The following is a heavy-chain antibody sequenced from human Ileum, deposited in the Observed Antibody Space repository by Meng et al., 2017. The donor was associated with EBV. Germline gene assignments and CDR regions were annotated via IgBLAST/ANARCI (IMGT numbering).Heavy chain of an antibody. CDR2: MSDSGIT. J-gene: IGHJ4*02. V-gene: IGHV4-4*02. CDR3: ARNGEKSVEY. D-gene: IGHD2-8*01. CDR1: GGSISGSNW. Sequence: QVQLQESGPGLVNPSGTLSLTCAVSGGSISGSNWWSWVRQSPEKGLEWIGEMSDSGITHYNPSLKSRVTISADKSNNQFSLKLSSVTSADTAVYYCARNGEKSVEYCGQGTLCNVSS.